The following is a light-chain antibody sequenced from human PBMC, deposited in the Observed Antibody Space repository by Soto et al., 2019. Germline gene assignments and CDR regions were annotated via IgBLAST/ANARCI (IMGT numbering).Light chain of an antibody. Sequence: EIVMTKSPATLSVSPGERATLSCRASQSVSSNLACYQQKPGQAPRLLIYGASTRATGIPARFSGSGSGTEFTLTISSLQSEDFAVYYCHQYNNWPLTFGGGTKVEIK. CDR2: GAS. J-gene: IGKJ4*01. CDR1: QSVSSN. V-gene: IGKV3-15*01. CDR3: HQYNNWPLT.